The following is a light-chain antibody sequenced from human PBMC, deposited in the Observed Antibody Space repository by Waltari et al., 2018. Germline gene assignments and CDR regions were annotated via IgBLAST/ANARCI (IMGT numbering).Light chain of an antibody. CDR3: QHYDNYPVA. CDR2: KSS. Sequence: DIQMTQSPSTLSASVGDRVSITCRSSQRISIWLAWDQQRSGKAPKLLISKSSSLESGVPSRFSGSGSGTEFTLTITNLHPDDFATYYCQHYDNYPVAFGQGTKLEIK. CDR1: QRISIW. J-gene: IGKJ2*01. V-gene: IGKV1-5*03.